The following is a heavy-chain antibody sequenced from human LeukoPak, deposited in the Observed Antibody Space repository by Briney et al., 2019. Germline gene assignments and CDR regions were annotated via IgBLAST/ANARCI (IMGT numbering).Heavy chain of an antibody. Sequence: GASVKVSCKASGYTFTGYYMHWVRQAPGQGLEWMGWINPNSGGTNYAQKFQGRVTMTRDTSISTAYMELSRLRSDDTAVYYCARKLEGAYYYYMDVWGKGTTVTVSS. V-gene: IGHV1-2*02. D-gene: IGHD6-13*01. CDR1: GYTFTGYY. CDR3: ARKLEGAYYYYMDV. CDR2: INPNSGGT. J-gene: IGHJ6*03.